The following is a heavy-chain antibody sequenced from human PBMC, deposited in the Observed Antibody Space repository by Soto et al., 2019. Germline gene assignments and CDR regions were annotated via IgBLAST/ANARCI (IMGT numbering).Heavy chain of an antibody. J-gene: IGHJ3*02. D-gene: IGHD3-16*02. Sequence: ASVKVSCKVSGYTLTELSMHWVRQAPGKGLEWVGGFDPEDGETIYAQKFQGRVTMTEDTSTDTAYMELSSLRSEDTAVYYCATENHWRSMITFGGVIAVDAFDIWGQGTMVTVS. CDR2: FDPEDGET. CDR3: ATENHWRSMITFGGVIAVDAFDI. CDR1: GYTLTELS. V-gene: IGHV1-24*01.